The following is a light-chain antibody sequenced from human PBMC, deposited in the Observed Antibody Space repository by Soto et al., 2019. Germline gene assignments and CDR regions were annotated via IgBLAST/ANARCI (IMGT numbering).Light chain of an antibody. J-gene: IGKJ1*01. Sequence: IVMTQSPATLAVSPGERATLSCRASQNIYSNVAWYQQRPGQAPRLLIYRASTRAPGIPARFSGSGSGTDFTLTISRLEPEDFAVYYCQQYGSSGTFGQGTKVDI. CDR1: QNIYSN. CDR3: QQYGSSGT. CDR2: RAS. V-gene: IGKV3-15*01.